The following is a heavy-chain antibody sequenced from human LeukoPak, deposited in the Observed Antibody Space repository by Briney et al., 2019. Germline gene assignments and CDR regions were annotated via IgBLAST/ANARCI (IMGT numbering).Heavy chain of an antibody. J-gene: IGHJ4*02. CDR3: ATRNSFGYDY. Sequence: GGSLRLSCAASGFTFSSFCMHWVRQPPGKGLVWVSRIDTDGRTTTYADSVKGRFTISRDNAKNTVYLQINSLRAEDTAVYYCATRNSFGYDYWGQGVLVTVSS. CDR2: IDTDGRTT. D-gene: IGHD5-18*01. V-gene: IGHV3-74*01. CDR1: GFTFSSFC.